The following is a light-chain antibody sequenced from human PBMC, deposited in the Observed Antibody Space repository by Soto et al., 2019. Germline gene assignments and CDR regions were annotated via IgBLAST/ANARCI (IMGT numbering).Light chain of an antibody. V-gene: IGLV2-14*03. J-gene: IGLJ1*01. CDR1: SSDVGGYNY. CDR3: YSYTSSSTYV. Sequence: QSALTQPASVSGSPGQSITISCTGTSSDVGGYNYVSWYQQHPAKAPKVMIYDVSNRPSGVSNRFSGSKSGNTASLAISGLQAEDEADYYCYSYTSSSTYVFGTGTKLTVL. CDR2: DVS.